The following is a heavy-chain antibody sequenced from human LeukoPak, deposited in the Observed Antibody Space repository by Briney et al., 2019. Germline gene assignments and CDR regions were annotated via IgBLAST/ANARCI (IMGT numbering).Heavy chain of an antibody. Sequence: SEKVSCKASGGTFSSYAISWVRQAPGQGLEWMGGIIPIFGTANYAQKFQDRVTITADESTSTAYMELSSLRSEDTAVYYCAREEAVAVYFDYWGQGTLVTVSS. V-gene: IGHV1-69*13. CDR1: GGTFSSYA. J-gene: IGHJ4*02. D-gene: IGHD6-19*01. CDR3: AREEAVAVYFDY. CDR2: IIPIFGTA.